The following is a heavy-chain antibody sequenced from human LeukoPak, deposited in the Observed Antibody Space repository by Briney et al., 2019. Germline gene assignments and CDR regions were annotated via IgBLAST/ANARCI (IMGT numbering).Heavy chain of an antibody. CDR2: INPNSGGT. CDR3: ARKLGVTTSGYYYYYMDV. V-gene: IGHV1-2*02. Sequence: GASVKVSCKASGYTFTGYYMHWVRQAPGQGLEWMGWINPNSGGTNYAQKFQGRATMTRDTSISTAYMELSRLRSDDTAVYYCARKLGVTTSGYYYYYMDVWGKGTTVTVSS. D-gene: IGHD4-17*01. J-gene: IGHJ6*03. CDR1: GYTFTGYY.